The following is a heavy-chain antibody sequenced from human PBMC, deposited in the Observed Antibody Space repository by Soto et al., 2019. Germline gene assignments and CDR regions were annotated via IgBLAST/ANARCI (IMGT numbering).Heavy chain of an antibody. CDR3: ARDFALRQGDSYYYYYMDV. CDR1: GGSLSSYY. D-gene: IGHD3-10*01. V-gene: IGHV4-59*01. Sequence: PSDTLSLTCTVSGGSLSSYYWSWIRQPPGKGLEWIGYIYYSGSTNYNPSLKSRVTISVDTSKNQFSLKLSSVTAADTAVYYCARDFALRQGDSYYYYYMDVWGKGTTVTVSS. CDR2: IYYSGST. J-gene: IGHJ6*03.